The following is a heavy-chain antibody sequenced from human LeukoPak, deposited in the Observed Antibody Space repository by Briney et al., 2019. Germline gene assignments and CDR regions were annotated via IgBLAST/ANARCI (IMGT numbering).Heavy chain of an antibody. CDR1: GFTFRIYS. J-gene: IGHJ4*02. CDR2: ISSSSSNI. D-gene: IGHD2-2*01. Sequence: PGGSVSLFCAASGFTFRIYSMKGARQARGKGGEGVSSISSSSSNIDSADTVKGRFTISRDNAKNSLYLQMNSLRAEDTAVYYCAREEEIMVVVPAAIDYWGQGTLVTASS. CDR3: AREEEIMVVVPAAIDY. V-gene: IGHV3-21*01.